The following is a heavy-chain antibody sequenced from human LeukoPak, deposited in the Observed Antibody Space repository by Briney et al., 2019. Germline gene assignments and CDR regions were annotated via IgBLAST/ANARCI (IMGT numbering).Heavy chain of an antibody. CDR1: GYTFTGYY. CDR3: ARGGRDGYNFQVGWFDT. CDR2: INPNSGGT. Sequence: GASVKVSCKSSGYTFTGYYMHWVRQAPGQGLEWMGWINPNSGGTNYAQKFQGRVTMTRGTSISTAYMELSRLRSDDTAVYYCARGGRDGYNFQVGWFDTWGQGTLVTVSS. J-gene: IGHJ5*02. D-gene: IGHD5-24*01. V-gene: IGHV1-2*02.